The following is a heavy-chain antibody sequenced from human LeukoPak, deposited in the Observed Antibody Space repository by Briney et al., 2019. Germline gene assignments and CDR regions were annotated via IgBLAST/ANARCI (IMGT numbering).Heavy chain of an antibody. CDR1: GFTFSSYA. CDR2: VSGSGAHT. CDR3: AKAARSDSTDY. V-gene: IGHV3-23*01. D-gene: IGHD2-21*02. J-gene: IGHJ4*02. Sequence: PGGSLRLSCAASGFTFSSYAMTWVRQAPGKGLQWVSAVSGSGAHTYYADSVKGRFTISRDNSRDTLYLQINSLRAEDTAVYYCAKAARSDSTDYWGQGTLVTVSS.